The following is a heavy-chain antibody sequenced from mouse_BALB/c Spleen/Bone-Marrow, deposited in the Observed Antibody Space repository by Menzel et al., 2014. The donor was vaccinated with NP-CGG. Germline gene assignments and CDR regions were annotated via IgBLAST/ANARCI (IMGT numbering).Heavy chain of an antibody. CDR3: ASLLTTAY. V-gene: IGHV2-9*02. J-gene: IGHJ3*01. CDR1: GFSLTSYG. CDR2: IWDGGST. Sequence: VKLVESGPGLVAPSQSLSITCTVSGFSLTSYGVHWVRQPPGKGLEWLGVIWDGGSTNYNSALMPKLSINKDNSKSRIFLKMNSLQADDTAVYYCASLLTTAYWGQRTLVTVSA. D-gene: IGHD2-12*01.